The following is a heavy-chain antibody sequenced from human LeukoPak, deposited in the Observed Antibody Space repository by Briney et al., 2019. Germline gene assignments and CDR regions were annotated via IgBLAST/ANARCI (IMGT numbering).Heavy chain of an antibody. CDR2: INPNSGGT. D-gene: IGHD3-10*01. J-gene: IGHJ6*02. CDR1: GYTFTGYY. Sequence: GASVKVSCKASGYTFTGYYMHWVRQAPGQGLEWMGWINPNSGGTNYARKFQGRVTMTRDTSISTAYMELSRLRSDDTAVYYCARGGYTMVRGDYYGMDVWGQGTTVTVSS. V-gene: IGHV1-2*02. CDR3: ARGGYTMVRGDYYGMDV.